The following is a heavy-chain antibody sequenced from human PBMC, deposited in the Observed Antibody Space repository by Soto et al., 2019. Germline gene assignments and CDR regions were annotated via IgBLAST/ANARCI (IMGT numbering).Heavy chain of an antibody. D-gene: IGHD3-3*01. Sequence: SVKVSCKASGGTFSSYAISWVRQAPGQGLEWMGGTIPIFGTASYAQKFQGRVTITADESTSTAYMELSSLRSEDTAVYYCARAIRFLEWSSFDYWGQGTLVTVSS. CDR2: TIPIFGTA. J-gene: IGHJ4*02. V-gene: IGHV1-69*13. CDR1: GGTFSSYA. CDR3: ARAIRFLEWSSFDY.